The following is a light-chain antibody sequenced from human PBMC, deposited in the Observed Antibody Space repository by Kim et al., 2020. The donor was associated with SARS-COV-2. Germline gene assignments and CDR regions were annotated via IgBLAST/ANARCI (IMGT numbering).Light chain of an antibody. CDR3: QSYDSSLSLYV. J-gene: IGLJ1*01. CDR1: SSNIGAGYD. V-gene: IGLV1-40*01. Sequence: RVNISCTGSSSNIGAGYDVHWYQQLPGTAPKRLIYGNSNRPSGVPDRFSGSKSGTSASLANTGLQAEDEADYYCQSYDSSLSLYVFGTGTKVTVL. CDR2: GNS.